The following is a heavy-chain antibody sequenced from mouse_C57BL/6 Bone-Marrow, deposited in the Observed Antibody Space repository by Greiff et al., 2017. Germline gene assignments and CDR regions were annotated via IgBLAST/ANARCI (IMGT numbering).Heavy chain of an antibody. V-gene: IGHV5-12*01. CDR3: VYGYDWFAY. J-gene: IGHJ3*01. CDR2: ISNGGGST. Sequence: EVNVVESGGGLVQPGGSLKLSCAASGFTFSDYYMYWVRQTPEKRLEWVAYISNGGGSTYYPDTVKGRFTISRDNAKNTLYLQMSRLKSEDTAMYYCVYGYDWFAYWGQGTLVTVSA. D-gene: IGHD2-2*01. CDR1: GFTFSDYY.